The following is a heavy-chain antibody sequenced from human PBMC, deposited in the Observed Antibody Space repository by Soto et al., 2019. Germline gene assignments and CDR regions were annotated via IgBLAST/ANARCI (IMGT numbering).Heavy chain of an antibody. Sequence: ASVKVSCKASGYTFTSYYMHWVRPAPGQGLEWMGIINPSGGSTSYAQKFQGRVTMTRDTSTSTVYMELSSLRSEDTAVYYCASSLGIYDAFDIWGQGTMVTVSS. V-gene: IGHV1-46*01. CDR2: INPSGGST. CDR3: ASSLGIYDAFDI. J-gene: IGHJ3*02. CDR1: GYTFTSYY. D-gene: IGHD7-27*01.